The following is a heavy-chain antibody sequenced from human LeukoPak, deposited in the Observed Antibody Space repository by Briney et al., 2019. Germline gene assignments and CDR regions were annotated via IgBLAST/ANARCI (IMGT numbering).Heavy chain of an antibody. CDR3: ARDTVVVVAATPLFDY. V-gene: IGHV3-30*04. CDR1: GFTFISYA. CDR2: ISFHGTDT. D-gene: IGHD2-15*01. Sequence: PGTSLRLSCAASGFTFISYAIHWVRQAPGKGLEWVAVISFHGTDTFYADSVKGRFTISRDNSKNTLYLQMSSLRGDDTAVYYCARDTVVVVAATPLFDYWGQGTLVTVSS. J-gene: IGHJ4*02.